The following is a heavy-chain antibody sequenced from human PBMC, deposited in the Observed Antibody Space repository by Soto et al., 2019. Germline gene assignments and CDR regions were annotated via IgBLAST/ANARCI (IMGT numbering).Heavy chain of an antibody. D-gene: IGHD6-13*01. Sequence: SETLSLTCTVSGGSISSYYWSWIRQPPGKGLEWIGYIYYSGSTNYNPSLKSRVTISVDTSKNQFSLKLSSVTAADTAVYYCARRYSTAFDIWGQGTMVTVSS. CDR1: GGSISSYY. J-gene: IGHJ3*02. CDR2: IYYSGST. V-gene: IGHV4-59*08. CDR3: ARRYSTAFDI.